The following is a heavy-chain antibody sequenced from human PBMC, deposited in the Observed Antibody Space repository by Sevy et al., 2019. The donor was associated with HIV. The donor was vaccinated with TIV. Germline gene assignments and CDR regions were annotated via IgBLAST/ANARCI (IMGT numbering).Heavy chain of an antibody. D-gene: IGHD3-22*01. V-gene: IGHV3-48*01. Sequence: GGSLRLSCAASGFTFSSYSMNWVRQAPGKGLEWVSYISSSSSTIYYADSVKGRFTISRDNAKNSLYLQMNSLRAEDTAVYYCAGDWVDYYDSSGYSDWYFDLWGRGTLVTVSS. CDR1: GFTFSSYS. CDR3: AGDWVDYYDSSGYSDWYFDL. J-gene: IGHJ2*01. CDR2: ISSSSSTI.